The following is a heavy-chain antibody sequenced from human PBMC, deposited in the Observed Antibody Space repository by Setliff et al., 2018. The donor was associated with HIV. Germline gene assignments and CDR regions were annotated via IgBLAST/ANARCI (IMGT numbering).Heavy chain of an antibody. CDR2: IYTSGST. CDR1: GGSSSSHD. D-gene: IGHD3-3*01. J-gene: IGHJ6*03. Sequence: SETLSLTCTVSGGSSSSHDWSWIRPPPGKGLEWIGHIYTSGSTNYNSSLKSRVTMSVGTSKNQFSLKLSSVTAADTAVYYCARCYYNFWSGYPLDYMEVWGKGTTVTVSS. CDR3: ARCYYNFWSGYPLDYMEV. V-gene: IGHV4-4*08.